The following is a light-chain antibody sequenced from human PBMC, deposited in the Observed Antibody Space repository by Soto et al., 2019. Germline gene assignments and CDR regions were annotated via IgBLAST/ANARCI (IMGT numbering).Light chain of an antibody. CDR2: GAS. V-gene: IGKV3D-20*02. Sequence: EVVLTQSPDTLSLSPGERATLSCRASQSVSSSTYLAWYQQKRGQAPRLLIYGASSGATGIPDRFSGSGSGTDFTLTISSLEPEDFAVYYCQQRSDWPSFGQGTRLEIK. J-gene: IGKJ5*01. CDR1: QSVSSSTY. CDR3: QQRSDWPS.